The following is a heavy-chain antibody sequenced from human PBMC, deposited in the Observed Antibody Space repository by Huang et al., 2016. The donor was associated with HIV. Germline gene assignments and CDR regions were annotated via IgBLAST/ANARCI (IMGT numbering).Heavy chain of an antibody. Sequence: QVQLVQSGAEVTKPGASTKVSCKVSGFALSEMSIHWVRQSPGRGLEWMGGLDPEEGDIIYAKKFQGRLTMTEDTSTDTAYMVLNSLTFEDTAVYYCASLQDNTSFDFWGQGTLVTVSS. D-gene: IGHD1-1*01. CDR3: ASLQDNTSFDF. V-gene: IGHV1-24*01. CDR2: LDPEEGDI. CDR1: GFALSEMS. J-gene: IGHJ4*02.